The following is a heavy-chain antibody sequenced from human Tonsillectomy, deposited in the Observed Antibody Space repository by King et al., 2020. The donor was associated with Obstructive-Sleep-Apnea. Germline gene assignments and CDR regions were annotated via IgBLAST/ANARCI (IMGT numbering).Heavy chain of an antibody. CDR3: ARLRPTYWYFDL. V-gene: IGHV4-39*07. D-gene: IGHD4-17*01. CDR1: AGSFSSSIYY. CDR2: IYYSGIT. J-gene: IGHJ2*01. Sequence: QLQESGPGLVKPSETLSLTCTVSAGSFSSSIYYCGWIRQPPGKGLEWIGTIYYSGITYYNPSLTSRVTISFDTSKDQFSLKLNSLTAADTAVYYCARLRPTYWYFDLWGRGTLVTVSS.